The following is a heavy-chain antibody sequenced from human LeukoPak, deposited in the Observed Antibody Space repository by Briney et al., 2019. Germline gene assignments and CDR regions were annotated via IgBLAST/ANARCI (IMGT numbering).Heavy chain of an antibody. D-gene: IGHD5-18*01. Sequence: GGSLRLSCAASGFTLSSYPMHWVRQAPGKGLEWLAVIAYDGSITLYTDSVKGRFTISRDNSKNTLYLQMNSLRAEDTAVYYCARDLNTAMVTLGGTIDPWGQGTLVTVSS. V-gene: IGHV3-30-3*01. CDR3: ARDLNTAMVTLGGTIDP. J-gene: IGHJ5*02. CDR2: IAYDGSIT. CDR1: GFTLSSYP.